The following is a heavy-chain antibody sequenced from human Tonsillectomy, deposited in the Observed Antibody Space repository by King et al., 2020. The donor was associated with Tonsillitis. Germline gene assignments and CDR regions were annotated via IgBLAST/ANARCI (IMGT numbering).Heavy chain of an antibody. Sequence: LVQSGAEVKVPGASVNVSCTASGYPFSTFGITWVRQAPGPGLEWMGWINTYNGNTDYPQKLQGRVTMPSHTSTSPAYMELRSLTSDDTAVYYCARNRATMIAYYFDDWGQGTLVTVSP. CDR1: GYPFSTFG. J-gene: IGHJ4*02. D-gene: IGHD3-22*01. CDR3: ARNRATMIAYYFDD. V-gene: IGHV1-18*01. CDR2: INTYNGNT.